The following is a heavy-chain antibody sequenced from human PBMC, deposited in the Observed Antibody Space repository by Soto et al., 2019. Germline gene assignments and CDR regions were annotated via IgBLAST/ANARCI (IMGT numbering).Heavy chain of an antibody. Sequence: ASVKVSCKASGYTFTGYYMHWVRQAPGQGLEWMGWINPNSGGTNYAQKFQGWVTMTRDTSISTAYMELSRLRSDDTAVYYCARDRSFSPKELGNYYYYGMDVWGQGTTVTVSS. CDR2: INPNSGGT. D-gene: IGHD1-26*01. CDR3: ARDRSFSPKELGNYYYYGMDV. J-gene: IGHJ6*02. CDR1: GYTFTGYY. V-gene: IGHV1-2*04.